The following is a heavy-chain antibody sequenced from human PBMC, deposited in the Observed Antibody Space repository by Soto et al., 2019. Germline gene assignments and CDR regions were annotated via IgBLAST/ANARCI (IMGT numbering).Heavy chain of an antibody. V-gene: IGHV2-5*02. CDR3: AHSGYDILTGYQADY. CDR1: GFSLSTSGVG. Sequence: QITLKESGPTLVKPTQTLTLTCTFSGFSLSTSGVGVGWIRQPPGKALEWLALIYWDDDKRYSPSLKNRLTITKDTSKNQVVLTMTNMDPVDTATYYCAHSGYDILTGYQADYWGQGTLVTVSS. CDR2: IYWDDDK. D-gene: IGHD3-9*01. J-gene: IGHJ4*02.